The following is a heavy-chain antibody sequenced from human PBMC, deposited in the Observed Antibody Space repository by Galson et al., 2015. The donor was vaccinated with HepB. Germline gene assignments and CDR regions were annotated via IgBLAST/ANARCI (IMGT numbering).Heavy chain of an antibody. CDR2: ISYDGSNK. CDR1: GYTLTELS. J-gene: IGHJ6*02. Sequence: SCKVSGYTLTELSMHWVRQAPGKGLEWVAVISYDGSNKYYADSVKGRFTISRDNSKNTLYLQMNSLRAEDTAVYYCARDRDSDGMDVWGQGTTVTVSS. D-gene: IGHD2-21*02. V-gene: IGHV3-30-3*01. CDR3: ARDRDSDGMDV.